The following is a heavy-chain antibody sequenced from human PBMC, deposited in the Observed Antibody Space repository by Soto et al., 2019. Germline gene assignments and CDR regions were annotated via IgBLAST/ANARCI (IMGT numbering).Heavy chain of an antibody. CDR1: GYSFTSYW. Sequence: GEPLKISCKGSGYSFTSYWISWVRQMPGKGLEWMGRIDPSDSYTNYSPSFQGHVTISADKSISTAYLQWSSLKASDTAMYYCARHRRGYCSSTSCWGSFDPWGQGTLVTVSS. CDR3: ARHRRGYCSSTSCWGSFDP. V-gene: IGHV5-10-1*01. CDR2: IDPSDSYT. D-gene: IGHD2-2*01. J-gene: IGHJ5*02.